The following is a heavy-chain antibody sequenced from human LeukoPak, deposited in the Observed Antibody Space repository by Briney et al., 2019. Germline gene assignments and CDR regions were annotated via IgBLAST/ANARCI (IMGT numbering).Heavy chain of an antibody. J-gene: IGHJ4*02. CDR2: IYYTGST. V-gene: IGHV4-59*01. Sequence: SETLSLTCTVSGGSISNYYWTWIRQPPGKGLEWIGYIYYTGSTNYNPSLKSRVTISVDTSKNQLSPKLTSVTAADTAVYYCARNLAGDYWGQGTLVTVSS. CDR3: ARNLAGDY. D-gene: IGHD3-10*01. CDR1: GGSISNYY.